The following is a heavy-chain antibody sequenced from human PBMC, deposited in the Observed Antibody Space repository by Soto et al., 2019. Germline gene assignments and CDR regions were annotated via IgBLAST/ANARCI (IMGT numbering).Heavy chain of an antibody. V-gene: IGHV3-30-3*01. CDR3: ARDLEYGDYGIG. J-gene: IGHJ4*02. D-gene: IGHD4-17*01. CDR2: ISYDGSNK. CDR1: GFTFSSYA. Sequence: GGSLRLSCAPSGFTFSSYAMHWGRQAPGKGLEWVAVISYDGSNKYYADSEKGRFTISRDNPKNTLYLQMNSLRAEDTAVYYCARDLEYGDYGIGWGQGT.